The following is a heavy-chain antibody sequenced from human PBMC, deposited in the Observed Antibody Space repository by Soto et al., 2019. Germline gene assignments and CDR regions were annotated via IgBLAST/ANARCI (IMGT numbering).Heavy chain of an antibody. CDR2: IIPIFGTA. Sequence: GASVKVSCKASGGTFSSYAISWVRQAPGQGLEWMGGIIPIFGTANYAQKFQGRVTITADKSTSTAYMEPSSLRSEDTAVYYCARDHSYDTVTTAPLCYWGQGTLVTVSS. D-gene: IGHD4-4*01. CDR1: GGTFSSYA. J-gene: IGHJ4*02. V-gene: IGHV1-69*06. CDR3: ARDHSYDTVTTAPLCY.